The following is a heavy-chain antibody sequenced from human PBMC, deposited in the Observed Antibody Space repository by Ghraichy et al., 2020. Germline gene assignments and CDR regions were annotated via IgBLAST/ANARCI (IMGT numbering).Heavy chain of an antibody. D-gene: IGHD5-12*01. CDR2: ISGSGGST. CDR3: AKDLRLSDSGYGGFDY. Sequence: GGSLRLSCAASGFTFSSYAMSWVRQAPGKGLEWVSAISGSGGSTYYADSVKGRFTISRDNSKNTLYLQMNSLRAEDTAVYYCAKDLRLSDSGYGGFDYWGQGTLVTVSS. V-gene: IGHV3-23*01. J-gene: IGHJ4*02. CDR1: GFTFSSYA.